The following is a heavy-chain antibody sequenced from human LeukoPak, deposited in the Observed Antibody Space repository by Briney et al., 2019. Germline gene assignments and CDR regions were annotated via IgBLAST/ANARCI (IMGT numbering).Heavy chain of an antibody. CDR3: ARRPAGSRSRRGINFDY. J-gene: IGHJ4*02. V-gene: IGHV4-59*08. CDR2: IYYSGGT. D-gene: IGHD1-14*01. Sequence: SETLSLTCTVSGGSISSYYWSWIRQPPGKGLEWIGYIYYSGGTNYNPPLKSRVTISVDTSKNQFSLKLSSVTAADTAVYYCARRPAGSRSRRGINFDYWGQGTLVTVSS. CDR1: GGSISSYY.